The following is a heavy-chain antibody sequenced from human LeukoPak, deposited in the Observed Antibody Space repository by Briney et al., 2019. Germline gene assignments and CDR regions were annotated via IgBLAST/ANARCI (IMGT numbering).Heavy chain of an antibody. CDR1: GFTFSTYW. CDR2: IKEDGSEK. V-gene: IGHV3-7*01. Sequence: GGSLRLSCAASGFTFSTYWMSWVRQAPGKGLEWAAHIKEDGSEKYYVDSVKGRFTISRDNAKNSLYLQMNNLRAEDTAVYYCARDIAVAGLLDYWAREPWSPSPQ. J-gene: IGHJ4*02. CDR3: ARDIAVAGLLDY. D-gene: IGHD6-19*01.